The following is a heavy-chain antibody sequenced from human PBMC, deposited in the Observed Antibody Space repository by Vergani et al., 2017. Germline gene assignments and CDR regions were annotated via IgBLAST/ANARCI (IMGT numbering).Heavy chain of an antibody. V-gene: IGHV1-69*13. J-gene: IGHJ4*02. CDR1: VGTFSSNS. CDR2: IIPIFGTT. Sequence: QGQLAQSGAEVKKPGSSVKVSCKASVGTFSSNSISWVRQAPGQGLEWMGRIIPIFGTTSYAQKFQGRVTILADESTSTAYMELSSLRSEDTAVYYCARSSGYYSYYFDFWGQGTLVTVSS. D-gene: IGHD3-22*01. CDR3: ARSSGYYSYYFDF.